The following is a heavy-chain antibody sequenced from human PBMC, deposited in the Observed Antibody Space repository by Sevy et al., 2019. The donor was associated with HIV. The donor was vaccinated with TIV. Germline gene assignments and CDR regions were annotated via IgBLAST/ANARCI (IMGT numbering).Heavy chain of an antibody. D-gene: IGHD1-26*01. J-gene: IGHJ3*01. CDR3: AKVTLWELLAAHDAFDV. Sequence: GGSLRLSCAASGFTFSSYWMSWVRQAPGKGLEWVATMKEDGSERNYVDSVKGRFTISRDNAKNSLYLQMNSLRAEDTAVYYCAKVTLWELLAAHDAFDVWGQGTMVTVSS. V-gene: IGHV3-7*01. CDR1: GFTFSSYW. CDR2: MKEDGSER.